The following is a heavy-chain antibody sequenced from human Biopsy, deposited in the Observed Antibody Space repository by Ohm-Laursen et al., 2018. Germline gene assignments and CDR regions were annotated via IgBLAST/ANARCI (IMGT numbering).Heavy chain of an antibody. CDR3: ARGQALKSFDY. CDR1: GYSISSGYY. Sequence: GTLSLTCAVSGYSISSGYYWGWIRQPPGKGLEWIGSIYHSGSTYYNPSLKRRVTISVDTSKNRFSLKLSSVTAADTAGYYCARGQALKSFDYWGQGTLVTVSS. J-gene: IGHJ4*02. V-gene: IGHV4-38-2*01. CDR2: IYHSGST.